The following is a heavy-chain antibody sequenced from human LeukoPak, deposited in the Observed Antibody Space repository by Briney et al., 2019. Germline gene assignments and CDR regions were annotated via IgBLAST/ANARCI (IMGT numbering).Heavy chain of an antibody. D-gene: IGHD3-3*01. V-gene: IGHV4-34*01. J-gene: IGHJ5*02. CDR1: GGSFSGYS. CDR3: AASKYYDFRSGPNWFDP. CDR2: INHSGST. Sequence: SETLSLTCAVYGGSFSGYSWSWIRQPPGKGLEWIGEINHSGSTNYNPSLKSRVTISVDTSKNQFSLKLSSVTAADTAVYYCAASKYYDFRSGPNWFDPWGQGTLVTVSS.